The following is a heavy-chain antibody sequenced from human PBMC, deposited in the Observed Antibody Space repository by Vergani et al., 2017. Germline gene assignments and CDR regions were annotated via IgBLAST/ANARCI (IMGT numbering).Heavy chain of an antibody. J-gene: IGHJ4*02. CDR1: GFTFSSYA. D-gene: IGHD4-17*01. V-gene: IGHV3-30-3*01. CDR2: ISYDGSNK. Sequence: QVQLVESGGGVVQPGRSLRLSCAASGFTFSSYAMHCVRQAPGKGLEWVAVISYDGSNKYYADSVKGRFTISRDNSKNTLYLQMKSLRAEDTAVYYCARGASGDYVSSFDYWGQGTLVTVSS. CDR3: ARGASGDYVSSFDY.